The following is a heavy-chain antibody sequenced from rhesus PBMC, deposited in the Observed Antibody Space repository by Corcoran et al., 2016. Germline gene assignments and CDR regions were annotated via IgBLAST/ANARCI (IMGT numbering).Heavy chain of an antibody. V-gene: IGHV3S5*01. CDR1: GFTFSSNG. D-gene: IGHD1-44*02. J-gene: IGHJ4*01. Sequence: EVQLVESGGGLVQPGGSLRLSCAASGFTFSSNGMRWVRQAPGKGLEWVSYISNGGGSTYYADSVKGRFTISRDNSKNTLSLQMNSLRAEDTAVYYCAKGVVGAKDYWGQGVLVTVSS. CDR2: ISNGGGST. CDR3: AKGVVGAKDY.